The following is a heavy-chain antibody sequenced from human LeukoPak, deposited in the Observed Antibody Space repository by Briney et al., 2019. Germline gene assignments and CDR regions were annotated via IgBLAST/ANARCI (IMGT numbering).Heavy chain of an antibody. CDR1: GGSFISYY. D-gene: IGHD2/OR15-2a*01. Sequence: PSETLSLTCTVSGGSFISYYWNWIRQPPGKGLEWIGYIYHSGITNYNPSLKSRVTISVDTSKNQFSLKLSSVTAADTAVYYCTSFTFGHNWFDPWGQGTLVTVSS. CDR3: TSFTFGHNWFDP. J-gene: IGHJ5*02. V-gene: IGHV4-59*08. CDR2: IYHSGIT.